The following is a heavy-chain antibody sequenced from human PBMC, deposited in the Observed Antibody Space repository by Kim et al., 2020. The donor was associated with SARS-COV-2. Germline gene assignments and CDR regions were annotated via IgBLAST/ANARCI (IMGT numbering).Heavy chain of an antibody. D-gene: IGHD3-10*01. Sequence: GGSLRLSCAASGFTFSSYAMSWVRQAPGKGLEWVSAISGSGGSTYYADSVKGRFTISRDNSKNTLYLQMNSLRAEDTAVYYCAKEGSEGWFGELSGGMDVWGQGTTVTVSS. CDR3: AKEGSEGWFGELSGGMDV. CDR1: GFTFSSYA. J-gene: IGHJ6*02. CDR2: ISGSGGST. V-gene: IGHV3-23*01.